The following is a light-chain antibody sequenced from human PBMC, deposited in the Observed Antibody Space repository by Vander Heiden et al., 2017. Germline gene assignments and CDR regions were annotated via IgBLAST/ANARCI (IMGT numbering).Light chain of an antibody. J-gene: IGKJ3*01. V-gene: IGKV3-20*01. CDR2: GAS. Sequence: EIVLTQSPGTLSLSPGERATLSCRASQSVSSSYLAWYQQKSGQAPRLLLYGASSRATGIPDRFSGSGSGTDFTLTISRLEPEDFAVYHCQQYGIFPGTFGPGTKVDIK. CDR3: QQYGIFPGT. CDR1: QSVSSSY.